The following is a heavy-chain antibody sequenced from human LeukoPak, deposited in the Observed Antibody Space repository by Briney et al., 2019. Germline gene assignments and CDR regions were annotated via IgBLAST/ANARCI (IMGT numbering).Heavy chain of an antibody. CDR1: GGSISSSSYY. Sequence: SETLSLTCTVSGGSISSSSYYWGWIRQPPGKGLEWIGSIYYSGSTYYNPSLESRVTISVDTSKNQFSLKLSSVTAADTAVYYCARRVTMVSDWFDPWGQGTLVTVSS. CDR2: IYYSGST. V-gene: IGHV4-39*01. CDR3: ARRVTMVSDWFDP. D-gene: IGHD3-10*01. J-gene: IGHJ5*02.